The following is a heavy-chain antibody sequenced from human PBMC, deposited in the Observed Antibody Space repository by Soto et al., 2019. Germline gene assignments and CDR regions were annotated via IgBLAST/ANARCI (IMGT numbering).Heavy chain of an antibody. CDR2: IKQDGSEK. Sequence: GGSLRLSCAASGFTFSSYWMSWVRQAPGKGLEWVANIKQDGSEKYYVDSVKGRFTISRDNAKNSLYLQMNSLRAEDTAVYYCARVVYCSGGSCYNGMGFFDYWGQGTLVTVSS. D-gene: IGHD2-15*01. CDR1: GFTFSSYW. CDR3: ARVVYCSGGSCYNGMGFFDY. V-gene: IGHV3-7*01. J-gene: IGHJ4*02.